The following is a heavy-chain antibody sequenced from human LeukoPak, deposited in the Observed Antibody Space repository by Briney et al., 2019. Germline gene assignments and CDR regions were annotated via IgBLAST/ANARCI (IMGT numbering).Heavy chain of an antibody. J-gene: IGHJ4*02. CDR1: GFTFSSYA. D-gene: IGHD2-15*01. CDR3: ARDIAEISAY. Sequence: PGRSLRLSCAASGFTFSSYAMHWVRQAPGKGLEWVAVISYDGSNKYYADSVKGRFTISGDNSKNTLYLQMNSLRAEDTAVYYCARDIAEISAYWGQGTLVTVSS. V-gene: IGHV3-30-3*01. CDR2: ISYDGSNK.